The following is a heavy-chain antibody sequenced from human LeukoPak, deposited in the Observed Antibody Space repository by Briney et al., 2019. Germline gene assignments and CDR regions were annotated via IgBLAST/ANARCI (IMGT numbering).Heavy chain of an antibody. CDR2: IWYDGSNK. D-gene: IGHD2-2*02. V-gene: IGHV3-33*01. Sequence: GGSLRLSCAASGFTFSSYGMPWVRQAPGKGLEWVAVIWYDGSNKYYADSVKGRFTISRDNSKNTLYLQMNSLRAEDTAVYYCARDQYCSSTSCYTTFDYWGQGTLVTVSS. CDR3: ARDQYCSSTSCYTTFDY. J-gene: IGHJ4*02. CDR1: GFTFSSYG.